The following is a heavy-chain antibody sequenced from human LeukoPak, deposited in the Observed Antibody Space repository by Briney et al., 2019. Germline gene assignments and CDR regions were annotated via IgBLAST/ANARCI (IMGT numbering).Heavy chain of an antibody. D-gene: IGHD3-10*01. CDR1: GYSISSGYY. V-gene: IGHV4-38-2*02. Sequence: SETLSLTCTVSGYSISSGYYWGWIRQPPGKGLEWIGSIYHSGSTYYNPSLKSRVTISVDTSKNQFSLKLSSVTAADTAVYYCARGEVLWYGEPPSGFDPWGQGTLVTVSS. J-gene: IGHJ5*02. CDR2: IYHSGST. CDR3: ARGEVLWYGEPPSGFDP.